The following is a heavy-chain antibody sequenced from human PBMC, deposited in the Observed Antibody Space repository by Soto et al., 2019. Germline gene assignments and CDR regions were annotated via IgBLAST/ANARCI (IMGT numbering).Heavy chain of an antibody. V-gene: IGHV2-5*04. CDR1: GFSLRSPGVG. D-gene: IGHD4-17*01. Sequence: QITLKESGPTLVKPTQTLTLTCTLSGFSLRSPGVGVGWIRQTPGKALEWLALIFWTNDVRYSPSLRSRLTIPRDTSKNQVVLTMTNVDPVDTGTYYSTSISNVYSDSVAEFDYWCQGTRVSVSS. CDR3: TSISNVYSDSVAEFDY. J-gene: IGHJ4*02. CDR2: IFWTNDV.